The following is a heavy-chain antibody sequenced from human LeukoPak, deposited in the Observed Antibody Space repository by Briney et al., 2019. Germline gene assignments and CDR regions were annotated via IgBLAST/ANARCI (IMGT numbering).Heavy chain of an antibody. J-gene: IGHJ4*02. D-gene: IGHD1-14*01. CDR3: ETDGGNHNFDY. CDR2: IILNNGAT. V-gene: IGHV1-2*06. Sequence: GASVKVSCKASGFTFTDYYLHWVRQAPGQGLEWMGRIILNNGATNYAQKFQGRVTLTRDTSISTAYMELSRQTSDDTAVYYCETDGGNHNFDYWGQGTLVTVSS. CDR1: GFTFTDYY.